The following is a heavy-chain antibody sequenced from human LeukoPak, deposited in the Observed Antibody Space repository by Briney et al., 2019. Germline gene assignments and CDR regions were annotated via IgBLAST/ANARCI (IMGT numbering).Heavy chain of an antibody. D-gene: IGHD5-18*01. J-gene: IGHJ3*02. CDR3: ARGYDDAFDI. CDR2: IYYSGST. Sequence: SETLSLTCAVSGGSISSGGYSWSWIRQPPGKGLEWIGYIYYSGSTYYNPSLKSRVTISVDTSKNQFSLRLSSVTAADTAMYYCARGYDDAFDIWGQGTMVTVSS. CDR1: GGSISSGGYS. V-gene: IGHV4-30-4*07.